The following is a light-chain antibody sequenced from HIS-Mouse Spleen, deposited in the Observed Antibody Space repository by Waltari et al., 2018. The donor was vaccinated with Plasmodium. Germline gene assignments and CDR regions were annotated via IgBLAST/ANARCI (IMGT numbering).Light chain of an antibody. CDR3: GTWDSSLSAGVV. CDR2: DNN. CDR1: SSNLGNNY. J-gene: IGLJ2*01. V-gene: IGLV1-51*01. Sequence: QSVLTQPPSVSAAPGQTVAISCSGGSSNLGNNYVYWYQQLPGTAPKLLIYDNNKRPSGIPDRFSGSKSGTSATLGITGLQTGDEADYYCGTWDSSLSAGVVFGGGTKLTVL.